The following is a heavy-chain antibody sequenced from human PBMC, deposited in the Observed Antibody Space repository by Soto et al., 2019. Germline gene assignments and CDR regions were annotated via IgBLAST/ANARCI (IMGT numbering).Heavy chain of an antibody. CDR3: DKEMRHSHGWYGPFNI. CDR2: IKSKTAGGTE. D-gene: IGHD6-19*01. CDR1: GLSVSNAW. V-gene: IGHV3-15*01. J-gene: IGHJ3*02. Sequence: EVQLVESGGGLVKPGGSLRLSCAASGLSVSNAWMDWVRQAPGKGLEWVGRIKSKTAGGTEDLAAPVKGRFSSSRDDSRNALVLKVINVDTEDTAVYYCDKEMRHSHGWYGPFNIWGQGTVITV.